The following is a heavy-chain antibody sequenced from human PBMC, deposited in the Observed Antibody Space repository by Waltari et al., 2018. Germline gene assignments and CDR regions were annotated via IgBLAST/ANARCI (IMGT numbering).Heavy chain of an antibody. CDR1: GGSISSGDYY. CDR2: IYYSGST. D-gene: IGHD6-19*01. J-gene: IGHJ1*01. CDR3: ARQRSIAVAGSLAEYFQH. Sequence: QVQLQESGPGLVKPSQTLSLTCTVSGGSISSGDYYWSWIRQPPGKGLEWIGYIYYSGSTYYNPSLKSRVTISVDTSKNQFSLKLSSVTAADTAVYYCARQRSIAVAGSLAEYFQHWGQGTLVTVSS. V-gene: IGHV4-30-4*08.